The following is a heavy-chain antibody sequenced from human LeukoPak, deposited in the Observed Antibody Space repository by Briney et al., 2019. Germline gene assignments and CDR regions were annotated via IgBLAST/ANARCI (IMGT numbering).Heavy chain of an antibody. CDR2: ISSSSSYI. Sequence: GGSLRLSCAASGFTFSSYSMNWVRQAPGKGLEWVSFISSSSSYIKYADSVKGRFTISRDNAKNSLYLQMDSLRGEDTAVYYCARVVATGEDYFDYWGQGTLVTVSS. CDR3: ARVVATGEDYFDY. CDR1: GFTFSSYS. J-gene: IGHJ4*02. V-gene: IGHV3-21*01. D-gene: IGHD7-27*01.